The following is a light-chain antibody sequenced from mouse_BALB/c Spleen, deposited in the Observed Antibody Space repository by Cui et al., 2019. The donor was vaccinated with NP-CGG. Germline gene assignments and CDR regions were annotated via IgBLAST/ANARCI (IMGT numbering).Light chain of an antibody. V-gene: IGLV1*01. J-gene: IGLJ1*01. CDR1: TGAVTTSNY. Sequence: DVVTQESALTTSPGETVTLTCRSSTGAVTTSNYANWVQEKPDHLFTGLIGGTNNRAPGVPARFSGSLIGDNAALTITGAQTEDEAIYFCALWYSNHWMFGGGTKLTVL. CDR3: ALWYSNHWM. CDR2: GTN.